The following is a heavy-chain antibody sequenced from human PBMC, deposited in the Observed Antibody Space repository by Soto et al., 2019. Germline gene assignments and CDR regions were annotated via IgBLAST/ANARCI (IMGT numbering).Heavy chain of an antibody. CDR1: GFTFSSYG. J-gene: IGHJ4*02. V-gene: IGHV3-30*18. Sequence: GGSLRLSCAASGFTFSSYGMHGVRQAPGKGLEWVAVISYDGSNKYYADSVKGRFTISRDNSKNTLYLQMNSLRAEDTAVYYCAKDPESMVRGVPDYWGQGTLVTVP. CDR3: AKDPESMVRGVPDY. CDR2: ISYDGSNK. D-gene: IGHD3-10*01.